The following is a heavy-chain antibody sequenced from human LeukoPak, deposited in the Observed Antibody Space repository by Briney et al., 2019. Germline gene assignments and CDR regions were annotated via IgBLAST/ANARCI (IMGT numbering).Heavy chain of an antibody. V-gene: IGHV1-18*01. CDR3: ARDRMDTGTYLGY. CDR1: GYTFTTYG. D-gene: IGHD5-18*01. Sequence: ASVKVSCRSSGYTFTTYGITWVRQAPGQGLEWMGWISTYNGNTNYAQKLQGRVTMTTDTSTSTAYMELRSLRSDDTAMYYCARDRMDTGTYLGYWGQGTLVTVSS. CDR2: ISTYNGNT. J-gene: IGHJ4*02.